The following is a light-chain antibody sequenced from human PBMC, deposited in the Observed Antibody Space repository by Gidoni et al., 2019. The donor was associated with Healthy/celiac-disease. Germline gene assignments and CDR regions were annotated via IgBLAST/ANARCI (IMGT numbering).Light chain of an antibody. CDR3: MQALQTPVT. J-gene: IGKJ1*01. CDR1: QSLLHSNGYNY. Sequence: ASISCRSSQSLLHSNGYNYLDWYLQKPGQSPQLLIYLGSNRASGVPDRFSGSGSGTDFTLKISRVEAEDVGVYYCMQALQTPVTFGQGTKVEIK. CDR2: LGS. V-gene: IGKV2-28*01.